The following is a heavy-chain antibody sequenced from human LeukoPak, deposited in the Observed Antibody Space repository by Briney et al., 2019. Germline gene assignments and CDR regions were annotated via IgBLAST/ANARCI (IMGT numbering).Heavy chain of an antibody. D-gene: IGHD1-26*01. CDR1: GFIVNYNY. CDR2: IYSGGST. CDR3: VRVKVGITYWFDP. Sequence: PGGSLRLSCAASGFIVNYNYMSWVRQAPGKGLEWVSVIYSGGSTYYADSVKGRLTISRDNSKNMVYLQMKSLRVEDTAVYYCVRVKVGITYWFDPWGQGTLVTVSS. V-gene: IGHV3-66*01. J-gene: IGHJ5*02.